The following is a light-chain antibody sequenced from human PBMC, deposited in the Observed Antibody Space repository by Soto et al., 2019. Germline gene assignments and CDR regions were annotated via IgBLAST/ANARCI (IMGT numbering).Light chain of an antibody. J-gene: IGLJ2*01. CDR3: SSYTSSGTLV. V-gene: IGLV2-14*03. Sequence: QSALTQPASVSGSPGQSITISCTGTSSDVGGYNYVSWYQQHPGKAPKLIIYDVSNRPSGVSNRFSGSKSGNTASLTISGLQAEDEADYYCSSYTSSGTLVFGRGTKLTVL. CDR2: DVS. CDR1: SSDVGGYNY.